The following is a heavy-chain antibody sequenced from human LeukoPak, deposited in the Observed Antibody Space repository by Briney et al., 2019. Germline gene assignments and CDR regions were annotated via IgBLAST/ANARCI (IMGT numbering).Heavy chain of an antibody. CDR1: GFTFSNIW. CDR2: IKQDGSEK. Sequence: GGSLRLSCAASGFTFSNIWMSWVRQAPGKGLEWVANIKQDGSEKYYVDSVKGRFTISRDNAKNPLYLQMNSLRAEDTAVYYCAGGRGGDYWGQGTLVTVSS. V-gene: IGHV3-7*05. J-gene: IGHJ4*02. CDR3: AGGRGGDY.